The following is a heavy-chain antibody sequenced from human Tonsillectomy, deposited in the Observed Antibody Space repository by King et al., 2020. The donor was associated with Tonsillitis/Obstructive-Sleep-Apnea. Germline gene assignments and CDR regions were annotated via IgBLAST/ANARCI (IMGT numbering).Heavy chain of an antibody. CDR1: GYTFASSY. CDR3: AREDGSGTYVQFYYRVDV. CDR2: INPSGGST. Sequence: QLVQSGAEVRKPGASVKVSCKASGYTFASSYIHWVRQAPGQGLEWMGIINPSGGSTNYAQKFQGRVTMTRDTSTSTVYMEMSSVRYEDTAVYFCAREDGSGTYVQFYYRVDVWGQGTPVTVSS. D-gene: IGHD3-10*01. V-gene: IGHV1-46*01. J-gene: IGHJ6*02.